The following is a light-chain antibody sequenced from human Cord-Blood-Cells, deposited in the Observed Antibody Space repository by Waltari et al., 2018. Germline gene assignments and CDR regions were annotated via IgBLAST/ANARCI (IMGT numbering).Light chain of an antibody. Sequence: QSVLTQPPSVSGAPGQRVTISCTGSSSNIGDGYDVHWYQQLPGTAPKLLIYGNSQRPSGVPDRFSCSKSGTSAALAITGLQAEDEADYYCQSYDSSLSGYVFGTGTKVTVL. J-gene: IGLJ1*01. CDR3: QSYDSSLSGYV. CDR2: GNS. CDR1: SSNIGDGYD. V-gene: IGLV1-40*01.